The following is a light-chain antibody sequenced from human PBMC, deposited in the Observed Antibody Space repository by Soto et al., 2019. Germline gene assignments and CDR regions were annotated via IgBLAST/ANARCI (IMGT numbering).Light chain of an antibody. J-gene: IGLJ1*01. CDR2: EVS. V-gene: IGLV2-14*01. Sequence: QSALTQPASVSGSPGQSITISCTGTSSDVSGYNYVSWYQQHPGKAPKLMIYEVSNRPSGVSNRFSGSKSGNTASLTISGLQAEDEADYYCNSYTSTYTGVFGTGTKVTVL. CDR1: SSDVSGYNY. CDR3: NSYTSTYTGV.